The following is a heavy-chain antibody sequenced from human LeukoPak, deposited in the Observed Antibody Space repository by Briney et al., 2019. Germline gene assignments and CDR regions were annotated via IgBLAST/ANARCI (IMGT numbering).Heavy chain of an antibody. CDR1: GFTFSSYA. Sequence: GGSLRLSCAASGFTFSSYAMSWVRQAPGKGLEWVSAISGSGGSTYYADSVKGRFTISRDNSKNTLYLQMNSLRAEDTAVYYCAKSPGLYYDFWSGYIIGPVWGQGTMVTVSS. CDR3: AKSPGLYYDFWSGYIIGPV. V-gene: IGHV3-23*01. J-gene: IGHJ3*01. D-gene: IGHD3-3*01. CDR2: ISGSGGST.